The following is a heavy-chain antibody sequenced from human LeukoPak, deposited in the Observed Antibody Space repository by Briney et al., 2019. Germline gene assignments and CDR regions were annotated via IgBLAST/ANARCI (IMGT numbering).Heavy chain of an antibody. CDR1: GGSISSYY. V-gene: IGHV4-4*07. J-gene: IGHJ4*02. CDR2: IYTSGST. D-gene: IGHD6-13*01. CDR3: ASRPAGSTWYGVFDY. Sequence: SETLSLTCTVSGGSISSYYWSWIRQPAGKGLEWIGRIYTSGSTNYNPSLKSRVTMPVDTSKNQFSLKLSSVTAADTAIYYCASRPAGSTWYGVFDYWSQGTLVTVSS.